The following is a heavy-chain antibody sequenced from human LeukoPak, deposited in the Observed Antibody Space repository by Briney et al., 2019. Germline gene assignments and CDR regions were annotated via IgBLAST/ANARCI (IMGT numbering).Heavy chain of an antibody. D-gene: IGHD3-10*01. J-gene: IGHJ4*02. CDR2: IYTSGST. CDR3: AGRDYGSGRPLDY. V-gene: IGHV4-4*07. Sequence: PSETLSLTCTVSGGSISSYFWTWIRQPAGKGLEWIGRIYTSGSTDYNPSPKSRVTMSVDTSKNQFSLKLSSVTAADTAVYYCAGRDYGSGRPLDYWGQGTLVTVSS. CDR1: GGSISSYF.